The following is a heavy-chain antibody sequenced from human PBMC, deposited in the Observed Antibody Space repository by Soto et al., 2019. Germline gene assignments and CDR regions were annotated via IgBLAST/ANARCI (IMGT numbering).Heavy chain of an antibody. CDR2: YYWDEDE. CDR1: GFSFTDGAVG. Sequence: QITLKESGPTLVKPTQTLKLTCTFSGFSFTDGAVGVGWFRQSPGKAPEWLAIYYWDEDEWHSPSLRTRLSISYEDARSQVVLSMVDMDPQDTATYFCARSRRRESCWGGDCYYFDVWGQGLQVAAS. D-gene: IGHD2-21*01. J-gene: IGHJ4*02. V-gene: IGHV2-5*02. CDR3: ARSRRRESCWGGDCYYFDV.